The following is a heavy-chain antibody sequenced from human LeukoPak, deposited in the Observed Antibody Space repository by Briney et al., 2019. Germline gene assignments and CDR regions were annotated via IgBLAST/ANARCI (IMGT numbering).Heavy chain of an antibody. CDR3: ATDRVSVWSGSLN. CDR1: GYTFTSYG. D-gene: IGHD3-3*01. V-gene: IGHV1-18*01. CDR2: ISAYNGNT. J-gene: IGHJ4*02. Sequence: ASVKVSCKASGYTFTSYGISWVRQAPGQGLEWMGWISAYNGNTNYAQKLQGRVTMTTDTSTSTAYMELSSLRSEDTAVYYCATDRVSVWSGSLNWGQGTLVTVSS.